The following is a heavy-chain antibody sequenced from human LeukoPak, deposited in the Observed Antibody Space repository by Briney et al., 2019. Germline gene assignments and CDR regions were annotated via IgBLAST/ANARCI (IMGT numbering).Heavy chain of an antibody. CDR1: GFTVSSNY. CDR3: ARELITFGGVIVNGAFDI. D-gene: IGHD3-16*02. CDR2: IYSGGST. V-gene: IGHV3-53*01. J-gene: IGHJ3*02. Sequence: GRSLRLSCAASGFTVSSNYMSWVRQAPGKELGWVSGIYSGGSTYYADSVKGRFTISRDNSKNTLSLQMNSLRADDTAVYYCARELITFGGVIVNGAFDIWGQGTMVTVSS.